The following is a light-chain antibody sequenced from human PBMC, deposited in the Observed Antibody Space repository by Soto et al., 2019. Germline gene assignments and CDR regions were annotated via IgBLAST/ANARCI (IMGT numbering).Light chain of an antibody. CDR1: QGIRND. CDR3: LQDYNYPWT. Sequence: IQMTQSPSSLSSSFGDIVTITCRSSQGIRNDLGWDQQEPGKAPKLLIYAASSLESGVPSRFSGSGSGTDFTLTISSLQPEDFATYYCLQDYNYPWTFGQGTKVDIK. V-gene: IGKV1-6*01. J-gene: IGKJ1*01. CDR2: AAS.